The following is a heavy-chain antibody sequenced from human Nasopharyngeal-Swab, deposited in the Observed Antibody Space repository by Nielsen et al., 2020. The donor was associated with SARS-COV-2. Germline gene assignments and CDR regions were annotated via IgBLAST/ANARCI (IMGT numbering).Heavy chain of an antibody. CDR1: GFTFSSYA. CDR3: AKDVGSGQQLALYYFDY. V-gene: IGHV3-23*01. D-gene: IGHD6-13*01. CDR2: ISGSGGST. Sequence: GESLKISYAASGFTFSSYAMSWVRQAPGKGLEWVSAISGSGGSTYYADSVKGRFTISRDNSKNTLYLQMNSLRAEDTAVYYCAKDVGSGQQLALYYFDYWGQGTLVTVSS. J-gene: IGHJ4*02.